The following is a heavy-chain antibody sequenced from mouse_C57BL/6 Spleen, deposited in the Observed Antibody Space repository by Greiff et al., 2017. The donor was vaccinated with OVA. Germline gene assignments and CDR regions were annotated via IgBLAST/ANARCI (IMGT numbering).Heavy chain of an antibody. V-gene: IGHV1-15*01. CDR2: IDPETGGT. J-gene: IGHJ2*01. D-gene: IGHD1-1*01. CDR1: GYTFTDYE. Sequence: VQRVESGAELVRPGASVTLSCKASGYTFTDYEMHWVKQTPVHGLEWIGAIDPETGGTAYNQKFKGKAILTADKSSSTAYMELRSLTSEDSAVYYCTRSPPYYGKDYWGQGTTLTVSS. CDR3: TRSPPYYGKDY.